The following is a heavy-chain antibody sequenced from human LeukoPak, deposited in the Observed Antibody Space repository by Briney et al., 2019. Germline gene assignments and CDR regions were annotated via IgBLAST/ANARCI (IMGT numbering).Heavy chain of an antibody. CDR2: INHSGGT. J-gene: IGHJ4*02. D-gene: IGHD3-3*01. V-gene: IGHV4-34*01. CDR3: AIAHYDFWSGYYSPFDY. Sequence: PSETLSLTCAVYGGSFSGYYWSWIRQPPGKGLEWIGEINHSGGTNYNPSLKSRVTISVDTSKNRFSLKLSSVTAADTAVYYCAIAHYDFWSGYYSPFDYWGQGTLVTVSS. CDR1: GGSFSGYY.